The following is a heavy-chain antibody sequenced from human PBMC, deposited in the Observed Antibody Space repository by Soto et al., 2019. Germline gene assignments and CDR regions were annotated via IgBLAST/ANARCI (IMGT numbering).Heavy chain of an antibody. J-gene: IGHJ4*02. Sequence: EVQLVESGGGLVQPGESLTLSCAVSGFTFSGSAMHWVRQASGKGLEGVGRMRSKANNYATAYAASVKGRFTISRDDSKNTAYPQMNRMNREATAAYVCTRGYGDYVRDYWGQGTLVTVSS. CDR1: GFTFSGSA. CDR2: MRSKANNYAT. V-gene: IGHV3-73*01. CDR3: TRGYGDYVRDY. D-gene: IGHD4-17*01.